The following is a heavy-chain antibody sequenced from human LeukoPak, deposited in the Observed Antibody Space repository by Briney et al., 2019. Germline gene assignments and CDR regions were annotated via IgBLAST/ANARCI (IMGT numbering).Heavy chain of an antibody. CDR3: ARDRGRGSTQPFDI. CDR1: GFTFSSYS. CDR2: ISSSSSYI. V-gene: IGHV3-21*01. J-gene: IGHJ3*02. D-gene: IGHD3-16*01. Sequence: GGSLRLSCAASGFTFSSYSMNWVRQAPGKGLEWVSSISSSSSYIYYADSVKGRFTISRDNAKNSLYLQMNSLRAEDTAVYYCARDRGRGSTQPFDIWGQGTMVTVSS.